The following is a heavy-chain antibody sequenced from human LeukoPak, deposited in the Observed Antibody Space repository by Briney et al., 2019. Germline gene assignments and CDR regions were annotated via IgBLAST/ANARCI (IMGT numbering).Heavy chain of an antibody. J-gene: IGHJ4*02. CDR3: ARVHDYGGKEGNFDY. CDR2: IYYSGST. Sequence: SETLSLTCSVSGDSISSYYWSWIRQPPGKGLEWIGYIYYSGSTNYNPSLKSRVTISVDTSKNQFSLKLSSVTAADTAVYYCARVHDYGGKEGNFDYWGQGTLVTVSS. V-gene: IGHV4-59*01. CDR1: GDSISSYY. D-gene: IGHD4-23*01.